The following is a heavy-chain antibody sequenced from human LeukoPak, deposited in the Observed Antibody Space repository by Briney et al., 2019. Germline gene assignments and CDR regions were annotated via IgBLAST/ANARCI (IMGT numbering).Heavy chain of an antibody. J-gene: IGHJ4*02. V-gene: IGHV4-59*01. CDR2: IYYSGTT. Sequence: SETLSLTCTVSGDSISSYYCSWIRQPPGKGLEWIGYIYYSGTTNYNPSLKSRVTIAVDTSKNQFSLKLSSVTAADTAVYYCARHSSLAHFDHWGQGSLVTVSS. CDR1: GDSISSYY. CDR3: ARHSSLAHFDH.